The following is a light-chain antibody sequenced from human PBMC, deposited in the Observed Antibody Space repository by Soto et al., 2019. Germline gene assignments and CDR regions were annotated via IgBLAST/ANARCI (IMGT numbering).Light chain of an antibody. CDR3: QHSYSSPT. V-gene: IGKV1-39*01. CDR2: AAS. CDR1: QNIFTY. Sequence: DIRMTQSPSSLSASVGDRATITCRASQNIFTYVNWYQQRPGKAPNLLIYAASNLQSGVPSRFSGSGSGTEFTLTISSLQPEDFATYYCQHSYSSPTFGQGTKLEIK. J-gene: IGKJ2*01.